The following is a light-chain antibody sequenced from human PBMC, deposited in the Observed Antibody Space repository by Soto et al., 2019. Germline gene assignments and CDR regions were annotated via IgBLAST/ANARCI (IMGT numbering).Light chain of an antibody. J-gene: IGKJ1*01. CDR3: QQYDTYPPT. V-gene: IGKV1-39*01. Sequence: DIQLTQSPSSLSASVVAGVTITCRASQSISGYLNWYQQKPGKAPKLLIYAASSLQSGVPSRFSGSGSGTDFTLTISSLQPDDFATYYCQQYDTYPPTFGQGTKVDI. CDR1: QSISGY. CDR2: AAS.